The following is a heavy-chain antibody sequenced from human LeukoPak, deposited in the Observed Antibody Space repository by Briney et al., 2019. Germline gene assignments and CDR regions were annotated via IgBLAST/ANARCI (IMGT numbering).Heavy chain of an antibody. V-gene: IGHV3-74*01. CDR3: AKETDCSGGSCYSSDYYGMDV. D-gene: IGHD2-15*01. J-gene: IGHJ6*02. Sequence: GGSLRLSCAASGFTFSSYWMHWVRQAPGKGLVWVSRINSDGSSTSYADSVKGRFTISRDNAKNTLYLQMNSLRAEDTAVYYCAKETDCSGGSCYSSDYYGMDVWGQGTTVTVSS. CDR1: GFTFSSYW. CDR2: INSDGSST.